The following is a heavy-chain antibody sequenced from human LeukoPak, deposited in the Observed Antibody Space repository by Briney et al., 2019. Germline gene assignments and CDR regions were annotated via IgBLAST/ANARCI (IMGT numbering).Heavy chain of an antibody. D-gene: IGHD1-26*01. CDR2: SYYSGST. J-gene: IGHJ3*02. CDR1: GGSFSGYY. Sequence: SETLSLTCAVYGGSFSGYYWSWIRQPPGKGLEWIGYSYYSGSTYYSPSLKSRVTISVDTSKNQFSLKLSFVTAADTAVYYCARVRPFSQSSDAFDIWGQGTMVTVSS. V-gene: IGHV4-34*09. CDR3: ARVRPFSQSSDAFDI.